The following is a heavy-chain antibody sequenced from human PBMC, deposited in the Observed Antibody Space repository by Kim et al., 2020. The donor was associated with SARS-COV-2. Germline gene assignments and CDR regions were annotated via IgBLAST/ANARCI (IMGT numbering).Heavy chain of an antibody. Sequence: GGSLRLSCAASGFTFSNAWMSWVRQAPGKGLEWVGRIKSKTDGGTTDYAAPVKGRFTISRDDSKNTLYLQMNSLKTEDTAVYYCNPAQGSGSYYYYWGQGTLVTVSS. CDR2: IKSKTDGGTT. D-gene: IGHD3-10*01. CDR1: GFTFSNAW. V-gene: IGHV3-15*01. J-gene: IGHJ4*02. CDR3: NPAQGSGSYYYY.